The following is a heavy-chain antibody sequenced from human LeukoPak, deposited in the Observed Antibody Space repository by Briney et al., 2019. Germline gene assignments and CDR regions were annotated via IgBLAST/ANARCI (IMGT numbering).Heavy chain of an antibody. D-gene: IGHD5-12*01. Sequence: PETLSPTRGVPGGSTRRTSHYWGWIRQPPRGRREWIGTIYYGGITNYNPSLKSRVTISVDTSEKHFSLKLTSVTAADTAVYYCFSGYDRAFDSFGMDVWGQGTAVIVSS. V-gene: IGHV4-39*02. CDR3: FSGYDRAFDSFGMDV. CDR1: GGSTRRTSHY. J-gene: IGHJ6*02. CDR2: IYYGGIT.